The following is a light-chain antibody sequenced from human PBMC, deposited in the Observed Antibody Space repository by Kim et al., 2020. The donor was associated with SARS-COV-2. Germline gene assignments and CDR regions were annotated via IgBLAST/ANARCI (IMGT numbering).Light chain of an antibody. CDR2: DVS. CDR1: SSDVGGYNS. CDR3: SSYTSSNTLV. Sequence: GQSITISCTGTSSDVGGYNSVSWYQQHPGKVPKFMIYDVSKRPSGVSNRFSGSKSGNTASLTISGLQAEDEADYYCSSYTSSNTLVFGGGTKLTVL. V-gene: IGLV2-14*03. J-gene: IGLJ2*01.